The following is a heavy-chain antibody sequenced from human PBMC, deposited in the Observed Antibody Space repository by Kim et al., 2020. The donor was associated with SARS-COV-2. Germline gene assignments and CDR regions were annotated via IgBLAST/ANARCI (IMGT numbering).Heavy chain of an antibody. CDR3: AREDYYDSSGYGY. D-gene: IGHD3-22*01. J-gene: IGHJ4*02. Sequence: YTPSPKSRVTISVDTTKNQFSLKLSSVTAADTAVYYCAREDYYDSSGYGYWGQGTLVTVSS. V-gene: IGHV4-39*07.